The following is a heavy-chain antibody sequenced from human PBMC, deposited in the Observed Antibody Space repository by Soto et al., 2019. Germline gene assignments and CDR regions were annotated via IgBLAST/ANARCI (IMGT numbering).Heavy chain of an antibody. CDR2: IIPIVDIP. J-gene: IGHJ6*02. Sequence: QVQLVQSGAEVKKPGSSVKVSCKASGGTFSRYTFTWVRQAPGQGLEWMGRIIPIVDIPNYAQKFQGRVTITADKSTSIAYMELSRLTSDDTAVYYCASHFTGVLVLGTSPPGGDNFGWDVWGQGTTVSVS. CDR3: ASHFTGVLVLGTSPPGGDNFGWDV. CDR1: GGTFSRYT. D-gene: IGHD2-8*02. V-gene: IGHV1-69*02.